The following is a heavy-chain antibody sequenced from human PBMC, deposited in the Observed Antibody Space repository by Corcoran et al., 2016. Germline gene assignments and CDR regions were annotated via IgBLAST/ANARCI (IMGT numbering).Heavy chain of an antibody. Sequence: QVQLVESGGGVVQPGRSLRLSCAASGFTFSSYGMHWVRQAPGKGLEWVAVISYDGSNKYYADSVKGRFTISRDNSKNTLYLQMNSLRAEDTAVYYWAKAFFPGYGGYGRDWFDPWGQGTLVTVSS. CDR1: GFTFSSYG. V-gene: IGHV3-30*18. CDR2: ISYDGSNK. J-gene: IGHJ5*02. CDR3: AKAFFPGYGGYGRDWFDP. D-gene: IGHD5-12*01.